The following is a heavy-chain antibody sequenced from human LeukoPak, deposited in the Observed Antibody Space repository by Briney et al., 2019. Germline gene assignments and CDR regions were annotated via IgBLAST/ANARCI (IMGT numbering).Heavy chain of an antibody. CDR2: INPNSGGT. Sequence: GASVKVSCKASGYTFTSYGISWVRQAPGQGLEWMGWINPNSGGTNYAQKFQGRVTMTRDTSISTAYMELSRLRSDDTAVYYCARADSSGYSEFDYWGQGTLVTVSS. J-gene: IGHJ4*02. V-gene: IGHV1-2*02. CDR1: GYTFTSYG. CDR3: ARADSSGYSEFDY. D-gene: IGHD3-22*01.